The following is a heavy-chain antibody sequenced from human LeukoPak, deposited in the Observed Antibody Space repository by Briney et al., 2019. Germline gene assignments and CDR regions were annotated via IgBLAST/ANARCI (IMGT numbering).Heavy chain of an antibody. Sequence: GGSLRLSCAASGFTFSSYWMSWVRQAPGKGLAWVANIKQDGSEKYYVDSVKGRSTISRDNAKNSLYLQMNSLRAEDTAVYYCARDLSSSWPLNDAFDIWGQGTMVTVSS. V-gene: IGHV3-7*01. CDR3: ARDLSSSWPLNDAFDI. CDR2: IKQDGSEK. J-gene: IGHJ3*02. CDR1: GFTFSSYW. D-gene: IGHD6-13*01.